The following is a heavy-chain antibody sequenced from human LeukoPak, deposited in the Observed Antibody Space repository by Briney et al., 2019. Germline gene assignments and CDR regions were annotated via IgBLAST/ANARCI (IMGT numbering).Heavy chain of an antibody. Sequence: PSETLSLTCAVYGGSFSGYYWGWIRQPPGKGLEWIGEINHSGSTNYNPSLKSRVTISVDTSKNQFSLKLSSVTAADTAVYYCARGGDYGGNPAYDYWGQGTLVTVSS. CDR3: ARGGDYGGNPAYDY. V-gene: IGHV4-34*01. CDR2: INHSGST. J-gene: IGHJ4*02. D-gene: IGHD4-23*01. CDR1: GGSFSGYY.